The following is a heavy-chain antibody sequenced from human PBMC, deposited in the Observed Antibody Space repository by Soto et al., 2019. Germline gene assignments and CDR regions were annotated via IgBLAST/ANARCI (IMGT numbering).Heavy chain of an antibody. Sequence: QVQLVQSGAEVKKPGSSVKVSCKASRGTFSSYAINWVRQAPGQGLEWMGVIIQIYGTATYAQNFQVRVTITADDSTSTAYVDLSSLRSEDTAVYYCARGLLHYEYVGGISRQGSFDYWGQGTLVTVSS. CDR3: ARGLLHYEYVGGISRQGSFDY. CDR1: RGTFSSYA. CDR2: IIQIYGTA. D-gene: IGHD3-16*02. V-gene: IGHV1-69*01. J-gene: IGHJ4*02.